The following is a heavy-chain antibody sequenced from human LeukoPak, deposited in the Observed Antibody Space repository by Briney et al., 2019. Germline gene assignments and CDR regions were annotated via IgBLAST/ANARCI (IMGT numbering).Heavy chain of an antibody. CDR3: ARHQTYDYLTHFDY. J-gene: IGHJ4*02. Sequence: LETLSLTCTVSGGSISSGSYYWSWIRQPPGKGLEWIGSIYYSGSTYYNPSLKGRVTISVDTSKNQFSLKLSSVTAADTAVYYCARHQTYDYLTHFDYWGQGTLVTVSS. D-gene: IGHD4-11*01. CDR1: GGSISSGSYY. CDR2: IYYSGST. V-gene: IGHV4-39*01.